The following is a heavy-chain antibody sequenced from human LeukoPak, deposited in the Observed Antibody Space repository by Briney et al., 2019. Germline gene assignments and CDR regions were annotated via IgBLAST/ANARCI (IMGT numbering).Heavy chain of an antibody. CDR1: GGSLSNYY. Sequence: SETLSLTCAVYGGSLSNYYWSWIRQPPGKGLESIGEINHSGSTKYNPSLKSRVTISVDMSKNQFSLELSSVTAADTAVYYCARGPASGSNFAWFDPWGQGTLVTVSS. J-gene: IGHJ5*02. CDR3: ARGPASGSNFAWFDP. D-gene: IGHD3-10*01. V-gene: IGHV4-34*01. CDR2: INHSGST.